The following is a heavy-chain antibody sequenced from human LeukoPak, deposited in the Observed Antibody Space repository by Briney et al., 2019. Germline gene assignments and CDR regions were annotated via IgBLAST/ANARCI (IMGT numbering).Heavy chain of an antibody. CDR3: ARGADYGDYDWFDP. V-gene: IGHV4-4*02. Sequence: SETLSLTWAVSGGSISSSNWWSWVRQPPGKGLEWIGEIYHSGSTNYNPSLKSRVTISVDTSKNQFSLKLSSVTAADTAVYYCARGADYGDYDWFDPWGQGTLVTVSS. D-gene: IGHD4-17*01. J-gene: IGHJ5*02. CDR2: IYHSGST. CDR1: GGSISSSNW.